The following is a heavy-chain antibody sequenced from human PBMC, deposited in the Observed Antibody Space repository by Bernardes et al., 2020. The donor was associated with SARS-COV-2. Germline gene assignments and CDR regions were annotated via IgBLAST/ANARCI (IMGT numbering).Heavy chain of an antibody. CDR3: ARYDGDRKQRIWFGELSGIPNNFDY. CDR2: ISGSGGST. Sequence: GGSLRLSCAASGFTFSSYAMSWVRQAPGKGLEWVSAISGSGGSTYYADSVKGRFTISRDNSKNTLYLQMNSLRAEDTAVYYCARYDGDRKQRIWFGELSGIPNNFDYWGQGTLVTVSS. J-gene: IGHJ4*02. D-gene: IGHD3-10*01. CDR1: GFTFSSYA. V-gene: IGHV3-23*01.